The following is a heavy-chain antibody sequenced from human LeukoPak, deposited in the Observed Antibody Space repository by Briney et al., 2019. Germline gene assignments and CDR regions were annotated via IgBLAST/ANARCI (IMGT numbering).Heavy chain of an antibody. CDR2: INAYNGNT. V-gene: IGHV1-18*01. J-gene: IGHJ5*02. CDR3: ARVGVLVVFNWFDP. Sequence: GASVKVSCKASGYTFNTFGVTWVRQAPGQGLEWMGWINAYNGNTHYEQKFQGRVTMTTDTSTNTAYMELRSLSSDDTAVYYCARVGVLVVFNWFDPWGQGTLVTVSS. CDR1: GYTFNTFG. D-gene: IGHD2-15*01.